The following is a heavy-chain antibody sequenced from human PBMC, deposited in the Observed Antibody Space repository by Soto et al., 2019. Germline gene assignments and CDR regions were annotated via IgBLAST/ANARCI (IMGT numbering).Heavy chain of an antibody. J-gene: IGHJ4*02. CDR3: AKDAEYWSGYNCSSYFDY. Sequence: EVQLVESGGGLVQPGRSLRLSCAASGFTFDDYAMHWVRQVPGKGLEWGSGISWNSDSEASAASVKGRFTVSRDNAKNSLYLQMNSLRPEARALYYCAKDAEYWSGYNCSSYFDYWGQGTLVTVSS. CDR2: ISWNSDSE. D-gene: IGHD3-3*01. CDR1: GFTFDDYA. V-gene: IGHV3-9*01.